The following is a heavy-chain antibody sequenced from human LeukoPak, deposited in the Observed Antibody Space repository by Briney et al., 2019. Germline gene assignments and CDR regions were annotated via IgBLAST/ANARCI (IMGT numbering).Heavy chain of an antibody. CDR3: ARGGYYDSSGYPAPDY. V-gene: IGHV1-46*01. CDR2: INPSGGST. D-gene: IGHD3-22*01. CDR1: GYTFTSYY. Sequence: ASVKVSCKASGYTFTSYYMHWVRQAPGQGLEWMGIINPSGGSTSYAQKFQGRVTMTRDTSTSTVYMELSSLRSEDTAVYYCARGGYYDSSGYPAPDYWGQGTLVTVSS. J-gene: IGHJ4*02.